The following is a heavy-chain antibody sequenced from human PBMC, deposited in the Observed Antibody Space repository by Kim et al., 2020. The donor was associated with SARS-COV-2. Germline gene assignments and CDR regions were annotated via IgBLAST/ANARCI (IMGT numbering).Heavy chain of an antibody. Sequence: ASVKVSCKASGYTFTSYGISWVRQAPGQGLEWMGWISAYNGNTNYAQKLQGRVTMTTDTSTSTAYMELRSLRSDDTAVYYCARPLWFGELSPLNYYYYGMDVWGQGTTVTVSS. CDR3: ARPLWFGELSPLNYYYYGMDV. D-gene: IGHD3-10*01. CDR2: ISAYNGNT. CDR1: GYTFTSYG. V-gene: IGHV1-18*04. J-gene: IGHJ6*02.